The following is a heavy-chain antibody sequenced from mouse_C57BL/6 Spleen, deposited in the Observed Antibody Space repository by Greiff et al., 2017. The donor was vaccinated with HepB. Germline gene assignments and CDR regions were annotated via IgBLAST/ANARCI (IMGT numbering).Heavy chain of an antibody. V-gene: IGHV5-9*01. D-gene: IGHD1-1*01. Sequence: EVMLVESGGGLVKPGGSLKLSCAASGFTFSSYTMSWVRPTPEKRLEWVATISGGGGNTYYPDSVKGRFTISRDNAKNTLYLQMSSLRSEDTALYYCARTCSSQSHWYFDVWGTGTTVTVSS. CDR2: ISGGGGNT. CDR1: GFTFSSYT. CDR3: ARTCSSQSHWYFDV. J-gene: IGHJ1*03.